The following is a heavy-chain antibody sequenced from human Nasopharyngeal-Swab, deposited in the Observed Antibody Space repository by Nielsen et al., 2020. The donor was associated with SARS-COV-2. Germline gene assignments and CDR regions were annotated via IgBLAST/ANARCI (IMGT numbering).Heavy chain of an antibody. J-gene: IGHJ4*02. CDR3: ASPAGRTKDFDY. V-gene: IGHV3-74*01. CDR1: GFTFSNYW. CDR2: INSDGSNT. Sequence: GESLKIPCAASGFTFSNYWRHWVRQAPGKGLVWVSRINSDGSNTNYADSVKGRFTISRDNAKNTLYLQMNSLRAEDTAVYYCASPAGRTKDFDYWGQGTLVTVSS. D-gene: IGHD1/OR15-1a*01.